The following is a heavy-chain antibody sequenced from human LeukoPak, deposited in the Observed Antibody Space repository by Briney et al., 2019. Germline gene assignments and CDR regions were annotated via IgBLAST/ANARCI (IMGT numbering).Heavy chain of an antibody. Sequence: GGSLRLSCAASGLIVSSNYMSWVRQALGKGLEWVSVIYSGGSTYYADSVKGRFTISRDNSKNTLYLQMNSLRAEDTAVYYCARYTHSSGFDYWGQGTLVTVSS. D-gene: IGHD6-19*01. CDR1: GLIVSSNY. J-gene: IGHJ4*02. CDR2: IYSGGST. V-gene: IGHV3-53*01. CDR3: ARYTHSSGFDY.